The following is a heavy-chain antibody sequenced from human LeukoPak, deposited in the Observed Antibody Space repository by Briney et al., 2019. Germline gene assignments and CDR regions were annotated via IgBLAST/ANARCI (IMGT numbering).Heavy chain of an antibody. V-gene: IGHV3-23*01. CDR3: AIAPATVVVILYFDY. J-gene: IGHJ4*02. Sequence: GGSLRLSCAASGFTFSSYAMSWVRQAPGKGLEWVSAISGSGGSTYYADSVKGRFTISRDNSKNTLYLQMNSLRAEDTAVYYCAIAPATVVVILYFDYWGQGTLVTVSS. CDR1: GFTFSSYA. D-gene: IGHD3-22*01. CDR2: ISGSGGST.